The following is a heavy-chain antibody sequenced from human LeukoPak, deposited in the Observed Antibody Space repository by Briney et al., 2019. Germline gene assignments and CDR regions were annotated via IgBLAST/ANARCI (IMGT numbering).Heavy chain of an antibody. V-gene: IGHV4-61*01. CDR1: GGSVSSGSYY. Sequence: SETLSLTCTVSGGSVSSGSYYWSWIRQPPGKGLEWIGYIYYSGSTNYNPSLKSRVTISVDTSKNQFSLKLSSATAADTAVYYCARDSPTTGYSSGWYEDDAFDIWGQGTTVTVSS. J-gene: IGHJ3*02. D-gene: IGHD6-19*01. CDR2: IYYSGST. CDR3: ARDSPTTGYSSGWYEDDAFDI.